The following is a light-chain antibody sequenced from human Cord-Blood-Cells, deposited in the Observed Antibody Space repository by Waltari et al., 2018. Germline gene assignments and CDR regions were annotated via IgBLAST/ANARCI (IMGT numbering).Light chain of an antibody. V-gene: IGKV1-5*01. CDR1: QRISSW. Sequence: DIQRTQSPSTLSASLGDRVTITCRASQRISSWLARYQQKPGNAPNLLIYDASSLESGVPSRFSGSGSGTEFTLTISSLQPDDFATYYCQQYNSYSRTFGQGTKVEIK. J-gene: IGKJ1*01. CDR3: QQYNSYSRT. CDR2: DAS.